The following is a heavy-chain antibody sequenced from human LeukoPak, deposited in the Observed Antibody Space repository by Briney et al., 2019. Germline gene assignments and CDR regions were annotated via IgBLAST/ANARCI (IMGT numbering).Heavy chain of an antibody. V-gene: IGHV1-2*02. Sequence: GASVKVSCKASGYTFTGYYMHWVRPAPGQGLEWMGWINPNSGGTNYAQKFQGRVTMTRDTSISTAYMELSRLRSDDTAVYYCARAAMIVVVVFNYWGQGTLVTVSS. D-gene: IGHD3-22*01. J-gene: IGHJ4*02. CDR1: GYTFTGYY. CDR3: ARAAMIVVVVFNY. CDR2: INPNSGGT.